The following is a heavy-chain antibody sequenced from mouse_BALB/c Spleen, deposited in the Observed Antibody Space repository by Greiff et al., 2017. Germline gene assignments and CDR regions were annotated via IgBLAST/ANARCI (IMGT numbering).Heavy chain of an antibody. D-gene: IGHD2-10*02. CDR1: GYTFTSYW. CDR3: ASTYGNYAMDY. J-gene: IGHJ4*01. CDR2: INPSTGYT. Sequence: VKLQESGAELAKPGASVKMSCKASGYTFTSYWMHWVKQRPGQGLEWIGYINPSTGYTEYNQKFKDKATLTADKSSSTAYMQLSSLTSEDSAVYYCASTYGNYAMDYWGQGTSVTVSS. V-gene: IGHV1-7*01.